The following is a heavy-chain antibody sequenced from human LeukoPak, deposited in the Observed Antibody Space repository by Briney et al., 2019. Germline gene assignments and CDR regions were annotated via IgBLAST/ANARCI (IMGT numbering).Heavy chain of an antibody. J-gene: IGHJ3*02. D-gene: IGHD2-15*01. CDR1: EFTFSSHS. CDR2: ISRSGGSI. CDR3: ARRLKGSGALDVFDI. Sequence: GGSLRLSCAASEFTFSSHSMSWVRQAPGKGLEWVSSISRSGGSIYYADSLKGRFTISRDNAKNSLYLQMNSLRAEDTAVYFCARRLKGSGALDVFDICGQGTMVTVSS. V-gene: IGHV3-21*01.